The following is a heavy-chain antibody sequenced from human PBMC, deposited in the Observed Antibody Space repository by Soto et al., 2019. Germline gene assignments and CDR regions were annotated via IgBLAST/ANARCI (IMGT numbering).Heavy chain of an antibody. CDR1: GFTFSSYA. Sequence: GGSLRLSCAASGFTFSSYAMSWVRQAPGKGLEWVPAISGSGGSTYYADSVKGRFTISRDNSKNTLYLQMNSLRAEDTAVYYCAKDLLGYDYIWGSYRFDYWGQGTLVTVSS. V-gene: IGHV3-23*01. D-gene: IGHD3-16*02. CDR3: AKDLLGYDYIWGSYRFDY. J-gene: IGHJ4*02. CDR2: ISGSGGST.